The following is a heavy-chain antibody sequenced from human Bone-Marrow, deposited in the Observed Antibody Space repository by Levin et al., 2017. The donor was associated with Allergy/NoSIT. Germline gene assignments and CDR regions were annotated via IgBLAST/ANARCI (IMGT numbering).Heavy chain of an antibody. D-gene: IGHD1-26*01. CDR2: IYSGGDT. V-gene: IGHV3-53*01. CDR3: ARDGGVTVGGDY. Sequence: GGSLRLSCAASGFTVRNYMRWFRQAPGKGLEWVSLIYSGGDTRYADSVKGRFTISRDTSKNTLSPQMNSLRTDDTAVYYCARDGGVTVGGDYWGQGTLVTVSS. CDR1: GFTVRNY. J-gene: IGHJ4*02.